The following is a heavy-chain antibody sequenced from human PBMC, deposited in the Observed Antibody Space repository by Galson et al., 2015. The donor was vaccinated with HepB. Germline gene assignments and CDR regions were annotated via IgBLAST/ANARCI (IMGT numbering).Heavy chain of an antibody. CDR2: IVVGSGNT. J-gene: IGHJ4*02. Sequence: SVKVSCKASGFTFTSSAMQWVRQARGQRLEWIGWIVVGSGNTNYAQKFQERVTITRDMSTSTAYMELSSLRSEDTAVYYCAADVKYGECHFDYWGQGTLVTVSS. D-gene: IGHD4-17*01. V-gene: IGHV1-58*02. CDR1: GFTFTSSA. CDR3: AADVKYGECHFDY.